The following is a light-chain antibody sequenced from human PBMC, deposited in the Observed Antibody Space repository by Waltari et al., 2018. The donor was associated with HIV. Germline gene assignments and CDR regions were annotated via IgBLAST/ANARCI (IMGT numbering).Light chain of an antibody. CDR3: QQANSFPLT. CDR1: QNIGSS. Sequence: DIQMTQSPSSLSASVGDRVTITCRASQNIGSSLNWYQQKSGKAPKLLIHSASNLQSGIPSRFGGNGFGTDFILNISTLQPDDSASYYCQQANSFPLTFGGGTKVEIK. CDR2: SAS. J-gene: IGKJ4*01. V-gene: IGKV1-39*01.